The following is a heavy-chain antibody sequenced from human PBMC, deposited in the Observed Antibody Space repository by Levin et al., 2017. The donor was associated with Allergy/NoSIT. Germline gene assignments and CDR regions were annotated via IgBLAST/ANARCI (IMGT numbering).Heavy chain of an antibody. J-gene: IGHJ4*02. CDR3: AKVRVALGSPRASFDY. CDR1: GFTFRNYA. Sequence: PGGSLRLSCAASGFTFRNYAMSWVRQAPGQGLEWVSAISGSGGSTYYADSVKGRFTISRDNSKNTLYLQMYSLRAEDTAVYYCAKVRVALGSPRASFDYWGQGALVTVSS. D-gene: IGHD1-26*01. V-gene: IGHV3-23*01. CDR2: ISGSGGST.